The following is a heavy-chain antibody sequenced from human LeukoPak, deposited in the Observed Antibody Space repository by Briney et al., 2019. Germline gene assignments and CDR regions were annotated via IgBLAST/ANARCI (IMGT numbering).Heavy chain of an antibody. Sequence: ASVKVSCKASGFTFDYYYFHWVRQAPGQGLEWMGMINPSGGNTNYAQKFQGRAILTRDTSTSTVYMELSSLRSEDTAIYYCASGSQVDYWGQGTLFTVSS. CDR1: GFTFDYYY. J-gene: IGHJ4*02. CDR2: INPSGGNT. CDR3: ASGSQVDY. V-gene: IGHV1-46*02.